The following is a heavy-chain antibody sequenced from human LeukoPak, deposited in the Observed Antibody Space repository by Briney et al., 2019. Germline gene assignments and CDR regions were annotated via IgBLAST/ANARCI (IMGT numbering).Heavy chain of an antibody. CDR1: GGSISSYY. D-gene: IGHD3-3*01. CDR3: ARDLWSGSGRRLDWFDP. CDR2: IYTSGST. V-gene: IGHV4-4*07. J-gene: IGHJ5*02. Sequence: NTSETLSLTCTVSGGSISSYYWSWIRQPAGKGLEWIGRIYTSGSTNYNPSLKSRVTMSVDTSKNQFSLKLSSVTAADTAVYYCARDLWSGSGRRLDWFDPWGQGTLVTVSS.